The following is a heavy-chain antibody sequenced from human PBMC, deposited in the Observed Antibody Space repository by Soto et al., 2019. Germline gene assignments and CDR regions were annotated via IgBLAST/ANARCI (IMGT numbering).Heavy chain of an antibody. Sequence: SLRVSCAASGFTFSSYAMHWVRQAPGKGLEWVAVISYDGSNKYYADSVKGRFTISRDNSKNTLYLQMNSLRAEDTAVYYCARGGRVRYFDWPLGMDVWGQGSTFTVS. CDR1: GFTFSSYA. D-gene: IGHD3-9*01. CDR3: ARGGRVRYFDWPLGMDV. CDR2: ISYDGSNK. V-gene: IGHV3-30-3*01. J-gene: IGHJ6*02.